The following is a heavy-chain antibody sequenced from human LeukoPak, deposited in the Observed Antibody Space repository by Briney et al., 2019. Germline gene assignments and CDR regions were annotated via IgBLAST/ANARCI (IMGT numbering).Heavy chain of an antibody. V-gene: IGHV4-39*01. J-gene: IGHJ3*02. CDR3: ARSSSSFDAFDI. D-gene: IGHD6-6*01. CDR1: GGSISSSSYY. Sequence: SETLSLTCTVSGGSISSSSYYWGWIRQPPGKGQEWIGSIYYSGSTYYNPSLKSRVTISVDTSKNQFSLKLSSVTAADTAVYYCARSSSSFDAFDIWGQGTMVTVSS. CDR2: IYYSGST.